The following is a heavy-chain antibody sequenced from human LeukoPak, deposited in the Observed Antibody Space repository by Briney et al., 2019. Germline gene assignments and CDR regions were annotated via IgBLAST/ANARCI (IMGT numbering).Heavy chain of an antibody. CDR3: ARGSERQWLVRTTGFDY. J-gene: IGHJ4*02. Sequence: PSETLSLTCAVYGGSFSGYYWSWIRQPPGKGLEWIGEINHSGSTNYNPSLKSRVTISVDTSKNQFSLKLSSVTAADTAVHYCARGSERQWLVRTTGFDYWGQGTLVTVSS. V-gene: IGHV4-34*01. CDR1: GGSFSGYY. CDR2: INHSGST. D-gene: IGHD6-19*01.